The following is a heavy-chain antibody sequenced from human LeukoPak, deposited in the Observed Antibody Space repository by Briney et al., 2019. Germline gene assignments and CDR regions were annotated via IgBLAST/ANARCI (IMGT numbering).Heavy chain of an antibody. D-gene: IGHD3-10*01. Sequence: ASVRVSRKTSGYIFTNYGVSWVRQAPGQGLEWMGWINVYNGHTVYAQESQGRVTLTTDTSTSTAHMDLRSLRSDDTAVYYCVRDSDHAPDYWGQGTLVTVSS. CDR3: VRDSDHAPDY. CDR1: GYIFTNYG. V-gene: IGHV1-18*01. CDR2: INVYNGHT. J-gene: IGHJ4*02.